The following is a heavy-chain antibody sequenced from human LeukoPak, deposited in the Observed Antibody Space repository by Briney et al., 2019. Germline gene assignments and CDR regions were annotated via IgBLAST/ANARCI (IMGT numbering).Heavy chain of an antibody. Sequence: PGGSLGLSCAASGFTFSTYSMNWVRQAPGKGLEWVSSISSSSNSIYYSDSVKGRFTISRDNAKNSLYLQMNSLRVEDTAVYFCARGFPSAVVVVAASPNDYWGQGTLVTVSS. CDR1: GFTFSTYS. D-gene: IGHD2-15*01. J-gene: IGHJ4*02. CDR2: ISSSSNSI. V-gene: IGHV3-21*01. CDR3: ARGFPSAVVVVAASPNDY.